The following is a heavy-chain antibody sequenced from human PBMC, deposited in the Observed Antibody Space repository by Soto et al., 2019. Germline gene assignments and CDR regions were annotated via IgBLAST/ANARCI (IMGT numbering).Heavy chain of an antibody. Sequence: GGSLRLSCAASGFTFSSYAMSWVRQAPGKGLEWVSVISGSGDSTYYADSVRGRFTISRDNSKNTLYLQMNSLRAEDTAVYYYAKVTSKAAVAGIFDYWGQGTLVTVSS. D-gene: IGHD6-19*01. CDR2: ISGSGDST. CDR1: GFTFSSYA. V-gene: IGHV3-23*01. CDR3: AKVTSKAAVAGIFDY. J-gene: IGHJ4*02.